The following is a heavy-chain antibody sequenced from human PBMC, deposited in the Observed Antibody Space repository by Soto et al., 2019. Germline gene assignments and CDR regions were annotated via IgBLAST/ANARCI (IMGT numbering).Heavy chain of an antibody. CDR3: ARGGRWLQHIDY. J-gene: IGHJ4*02. CDR1: GYTCTSYD. CDR2: MNPNSGNT. V-gene: IGHV1-8*01. Sequence: AAVKVSCKASGYTCTSYDINWVRQATGQGLEWMGWMNPNSGNTGYAQKFQGRVTMTRNTSISTAYMELSSLRSEDTAVYYCARGGRWLQHIDYWGQGTLVTVSS. D-gene: IGHD5-12*01.